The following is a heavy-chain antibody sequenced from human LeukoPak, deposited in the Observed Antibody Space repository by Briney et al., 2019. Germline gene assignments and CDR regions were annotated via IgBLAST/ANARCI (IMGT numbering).Heavy chain of an antibody. CDR3: ARELVRYYYDSSGYYFSKRFGY. D-gene: IGHD3-22*01. V-gene: IGHV3-7*01. CDR1: GFTFSSYW. CDR2: IKQDGSEK. J-gene: IGHJ4*02. Sequence: GGSLRLSCAASGFTFSSYWMSWVRQAPGKGLEWVANIKQDGSEKYYVDSVKGRFTISRDNAKNSLYLQMNSLRAEDTAVYYCARELVRYYYDSSGYYFSKRFGYWGQGTLVTVSS.